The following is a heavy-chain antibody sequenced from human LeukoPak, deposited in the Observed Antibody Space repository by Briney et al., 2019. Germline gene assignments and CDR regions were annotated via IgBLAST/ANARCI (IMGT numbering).Heavy chain of an antibody. Sequence: PSETLSLTCAVYGGSFSGYYWSSIRQPPGKGLEWIGEINHSGSTNYNPSLKSRVTISLDTSKDQFSLRLSSVTAADTAVYYCARATVTLGHPPALDYWGQGTLVTVSS. CDR3: ARATVTLGHPPALDY. D-gene: IGHD4-17*01. J-gene: IGHJ4*02. V-gene: IGHV4-34*01. CDR1: GGSFSGYY. CDR2: INHSGST.